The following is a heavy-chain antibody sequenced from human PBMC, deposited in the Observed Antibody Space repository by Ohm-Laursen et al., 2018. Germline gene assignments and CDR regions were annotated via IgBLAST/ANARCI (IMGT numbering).Heavy chain of an antibody. D-gene: IGHD3-16*01. Sequence: SLRLSCAASGFTFSDYYISWIRQAPGKGLEWVSYISSSGSTIYYADSVKGRFTISRDNSKNTVHLQMSSLRAEDTALYYCAKGVGGVTYYFDYWGQGTLVTVSS. CDR1: GFTFSDYY. V-gene: IGHV3-11*01. CDR3: AKGVGGVTYYFDY. CDR2: ISSSGSTI. J-gene: IGHJ4*02.